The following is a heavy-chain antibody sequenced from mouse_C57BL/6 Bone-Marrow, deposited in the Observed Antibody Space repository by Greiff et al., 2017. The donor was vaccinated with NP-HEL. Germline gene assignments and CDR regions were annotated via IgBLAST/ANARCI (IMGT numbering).Heavy chain of an antibody. Sequence: VHLVASGPGLVQPSQSLSITCTVSGFSLTSSGVHWVRQSPGKGLEWLGVIWSGGSTDYYAAFLSRQSITKDNSKSHCFCKMNILQADDTAIYYGAKYSQSWFAYWGQGTLVTVSA. V-gene: IGHV2-5*01. CDR2: IWSGGST. CDR1: GFSLTSSG. J-gene: IGHJ3*01. CDR3: AKYSQSWFAY.